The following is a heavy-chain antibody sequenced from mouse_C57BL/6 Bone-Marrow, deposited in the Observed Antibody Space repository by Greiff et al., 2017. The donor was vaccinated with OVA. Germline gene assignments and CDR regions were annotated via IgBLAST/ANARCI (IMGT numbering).Heavy chain of an antibody. V-gene: IGHV1-69*01. Sequence: QVQLQQPGAELVMPGASVKLSCKASGYTFTSYWMHWVKQRPGQGLEWIGEIDPSDSYTNYNQKFKGKSTLTVDKSSSTAYLQLSSLTSEDSAVYYCARCPPASNPGDWGTGTTVTVSS. D-gene: IGHD2-5*01. CDR3: ARCPPASNPGD. CDR2: IDPSDSYT. CDR1: GYTFTSYW. J-gene: IGHJ1*03.